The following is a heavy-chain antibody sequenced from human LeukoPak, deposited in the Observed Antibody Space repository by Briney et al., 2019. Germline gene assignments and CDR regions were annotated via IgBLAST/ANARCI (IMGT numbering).Heavy chain of an antibody. CDR1: GFTFSSYV. J-gene: IGHJ4*02. V-gene: IGHV3-23*01. Sequence: PGGSLRLSCAASGFTFSSYVMSWVRQAPGKGLEWVSAIGFSGGSTYHADSVKGRFTISRDNSQNTLYLQMNSLRAEDTAVYYCAIGTTGFDFRGQGTLVTVSS. D-gene: IGHD4-17*01. CDR2: IGFSGGST. CDR3: AIGTTGFDF.